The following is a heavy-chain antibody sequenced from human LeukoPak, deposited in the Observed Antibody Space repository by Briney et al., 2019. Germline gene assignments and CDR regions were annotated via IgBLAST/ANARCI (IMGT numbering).Heavy chain of an antibody. CDR2: MNPNSGNT. V-gene: IGHV1-8*01. Sequence: ASVKVSCKASGYTFTSYDINWVRQATGQGLEWMGWMNPNSGNTGYAQKFQGIVTMTRNTSISTAYIELSSLRSENTAVYYCARPSTMNYDFWSGYSFYYYYYYMDVWGKGTTVTVSS. J-gene: IGHJ6*03. D-gene: IGHD3-3*01. CDR1: GYTFTSYD. CDR3: ARPSTMNYDFWSGYSFYYYYYYMDV.